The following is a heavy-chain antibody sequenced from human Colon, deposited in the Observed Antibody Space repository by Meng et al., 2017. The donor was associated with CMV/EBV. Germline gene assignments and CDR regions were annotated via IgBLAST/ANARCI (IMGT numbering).Heavy chain of an antibody. V-gene: IGHV1-2*02. Sequence: ASEYTFTDYYLHWVRQAPGQGLEWMGWINPHNGATNFDQKFQDRVTMSRDTSITTAYMELSRLRVDDTAVYYCARGFDFWRGSDFDYWGQGTLVTVS. D-gene: IGHD3-3*01. CDR1: EYTFTDYY. CDR3: ARGFDFWRGSDFDY. J-gene: IGHJ4*02. CDR2: INPHNGAT.